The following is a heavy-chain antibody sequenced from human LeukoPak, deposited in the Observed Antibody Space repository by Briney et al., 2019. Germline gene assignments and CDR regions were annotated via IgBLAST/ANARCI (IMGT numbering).Heavy chain of an antibody. V-gene: IGHV4-39*07. CDR1: GGSISSSSYY. J-gene: IGHJ3*02. D-gene: IGHD2-21*01. Sequence: PSETLSLTCTVSGGSISSSSYYWGWIRQPPGKGLEWIGSIYYSRDTYYNPSLKSRVTISVDTSKNQFSLKLSSVTAADTAMYYCARAPLALIVFDIWGQGTMVTVSS. CDR2: IYYSRDT. CDR3: ARAPLALIVFDI.